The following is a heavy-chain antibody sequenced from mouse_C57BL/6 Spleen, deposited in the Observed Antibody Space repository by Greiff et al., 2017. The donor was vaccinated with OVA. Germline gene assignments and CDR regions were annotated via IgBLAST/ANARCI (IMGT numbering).Heavy chain of an antibody. J-gene: IGHJ1*03. CDR2: IHPNSGST. D-gene: IGHD1-1*01. Sequence: QVQLKQPGAELVKPGASVKLSCKASGYTFTSYWMHWVKQRPGQGLEWIGMIHPNSGSTNYNEKFKSKATLTVDKSSSTAYMQLSSLTSEDSAVYYCARWGFYYYWYFDVWGTGTTVTVSS. V-gene: IGHV1-64*01. CDR3: ARWGFYYYWYFDV. CDR1: GYTFTSYW.